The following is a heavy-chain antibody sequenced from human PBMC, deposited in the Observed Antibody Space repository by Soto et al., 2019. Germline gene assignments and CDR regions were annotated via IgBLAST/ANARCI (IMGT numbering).Heavy chain of an antibody. V-gene: IGHV3-30*03. CDR3: VRNAGPAAEAGSGYFYYGMDV. D-gene: IGHD6-19*01. J-gene: IGHJ6*02. CDR1: GFTFSSYG. CDR2: ISYDGSNK. Sequence: GGSLRLSCAASGFTFSSYGMHWVRQAPGKGLEWVAVISYDGSNKYYADSVKGRFTISRDSSRNTLSLRMDGLRPEDTAVYYCVRNAGPAAEAGSGYFYYGMDVWGQGTTVTVSS.